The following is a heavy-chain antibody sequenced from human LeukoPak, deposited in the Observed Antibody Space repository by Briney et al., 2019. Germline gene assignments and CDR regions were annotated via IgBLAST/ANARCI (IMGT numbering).Heavy chain of an antibody. D-gene: IGHD3-22*01. J-gene: IGHJ4*02. V-gene: IGHV3-30*18. CDR1: GFPFSSYG. Sequence: GGSLTLSCAASGFPFSSYGMHWVRQAPGKGLAWVAVISYDGSNKYYADSVKGRFTISRDNSKNTLYLQMNSLRAEDTAVYYCAKDYYDSNSVDYWGQGTLVTVSS. CDR2: ISYDGSNK. CDR3: AKDYYDSNSVDY.